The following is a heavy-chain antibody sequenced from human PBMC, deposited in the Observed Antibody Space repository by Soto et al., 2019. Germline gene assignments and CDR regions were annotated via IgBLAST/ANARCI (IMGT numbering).Heavy chain of an antibody. CDR1: GGSISSYY. D-gene: IGHD3-22*01. Sequence: LSLTCTVSGGSISSYYWSWIRQPPGKGLEWIGYIYYSGSTNYNPSLKSRVTISVDTSKNQFSLKLSSVTAADTAVYYCARGYYYDSSGSLGAWGQGTLVTVSS. V-gene: IGHV4-59*01. CDR3: ARGYYYDSSGSLGA. CDR2: IYYSGST. J-gene: IGHJ5*02.